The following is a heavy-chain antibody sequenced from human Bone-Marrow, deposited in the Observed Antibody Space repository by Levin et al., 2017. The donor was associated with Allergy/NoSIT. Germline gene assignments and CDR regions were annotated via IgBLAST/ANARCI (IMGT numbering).Heavy chain of an antibody. Sequence: GGSLRLSCAASGFTFSSYAMSWVRQAPGKGLEWVSAISGSGGSTYYADSVKGRFTISRDNSKNTLYLQMNSLRAEDTAVYYCAKVEVATTPPYGSSTSCSAVGYDDYMDVWGKGTTVTVSS. V-gene: IGHV3-23*01. D-gene: IGHD2-2*01. CDR1: GFTFSSYA. CDR3: AKVEVATTPPYGSSTSCSAVGYDDYMDV. CDR2: ISGSGGST. J-gene: IGHJ6*03.